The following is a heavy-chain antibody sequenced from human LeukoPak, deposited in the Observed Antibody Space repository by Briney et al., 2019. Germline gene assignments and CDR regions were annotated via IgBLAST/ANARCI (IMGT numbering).Heavy chain of an antibody. D-gene: IGHD3-3*01. CDR3: ARITIFGVGPDWYFDL. J-gene: IGHJ2*01. V-gene: IGHV1-69*01. CDR1: GGTFSSYA. CDR2: IIPIFGTA. Sequence: SVKVSCKASGGTFSSYAISWVRQAPGQGLEWMGGIIPIFGTANYAQKFQGRVTITADESASTAYMELSSLRSEDTAVYYCARITIFGVGPDWYFDLWGRGTLVTVSS.